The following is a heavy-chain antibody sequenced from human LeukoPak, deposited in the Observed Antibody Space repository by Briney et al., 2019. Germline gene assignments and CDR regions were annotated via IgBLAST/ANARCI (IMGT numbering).Heavy chain of an antibody. CDR2: MYTGGTT. D-gene: IGHD3-16*01. J-gene: IGHJ5*01. CDR1: GFTASGTH. CDR3: AKDEATSGGGLAS. V-gene: IGHV3-53*01. Sequence: GGSLRLSCAASGFTASGTHMTWVRQAPQKGLEWVSAMYTGGTTYYADSVTGRFTVSRDTSRNTLFLHMNNLRAEDTAVYYCAKDEATSGGGLASWGQGTLVIVSS.